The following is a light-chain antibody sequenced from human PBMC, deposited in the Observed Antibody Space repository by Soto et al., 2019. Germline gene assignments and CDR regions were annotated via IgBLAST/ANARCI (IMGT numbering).Light chain of an antibody. CDR2: KAS. CDR1: QTISSW. CDR3: QPYNSYSEA. V-gene: IGKV1-5*03. J-gene: IGKJ1*01. Sequence: DIKMIQSPCTLTGSVEVVVIITCRSCQTISSWLAWYQQKPGKAPKLLIYKASTLKSGVPSRFSGSGSGTEFTLTISCLQPDDFATHYCQPYNSYSEAFGQGTKVDI.